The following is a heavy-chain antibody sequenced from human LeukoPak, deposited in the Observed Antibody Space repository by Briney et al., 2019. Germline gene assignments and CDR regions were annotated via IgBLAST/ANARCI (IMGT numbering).Heavy chain of an antibody. D-gene: IGHD6-19*01. CDR1: GGSISSSSYY. J-gene: IGHJ3*02. CDR3: ATRTSGYAFDI. Sequence: ASETLSLTYTVSGGSISSSSYYWGWIRQPPGKGLEWIGHIYYSGSTNYNPSLKSRVTMSVDTSKNQFSLKLSSVTAADTAVYYCATRTSGYAFDIWGQGTMVTVSS. V-gene: IGHV4-61*05. CDR2: IYYSGST.